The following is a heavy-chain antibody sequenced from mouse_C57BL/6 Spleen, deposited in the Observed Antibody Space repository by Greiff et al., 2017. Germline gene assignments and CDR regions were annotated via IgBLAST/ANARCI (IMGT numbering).Heavy chain of an antibody. V-gene: IGHV1-39*01. CDR3: ARSGGSSYWYFDV. Sequence: VQLKESGPELVKPGASVKISCKASGYSFTDYNMNWVKQSNGKSLEWIGVINPNYGTTSYNQKFKGKATLTLDQSSSTAYMQLNSLTSEDSAVYYCARSGGSSYWYFDVWGTGTTVTVSS. CDR1: GYSFTDYN. D-gene: IGHD1-1*01. CDR2: INPNYGTT. J-gene: IGHJ1*03.